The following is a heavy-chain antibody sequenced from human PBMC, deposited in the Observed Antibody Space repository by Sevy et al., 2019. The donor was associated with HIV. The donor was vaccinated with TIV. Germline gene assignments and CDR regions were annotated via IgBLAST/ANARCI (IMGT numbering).Heavy chain of an antibody. Sequence: SETLSLTCAVSGYSISSGYYWGWIRQPPGKGLEWIGSIYHSGSTYYNPSLKSRVTISVDTSKNQFSLKLSSVTAADTALYFCARHERDSGSYKNYSYYYYMDVWGKGTTVTVSS. CDR3: ARHERDSGSYKNYSYYYYMDV. CDR2: IYHSGST. J-gene: IGHJ6*03. V-gene: IGHV4-38-2*01. D-gene: IGHD6-6*01. CDR1: GYSISSGYY.